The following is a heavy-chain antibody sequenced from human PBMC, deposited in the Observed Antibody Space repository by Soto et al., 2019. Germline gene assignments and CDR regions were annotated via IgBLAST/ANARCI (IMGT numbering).Heavy chain of an antibody. CDR1: GYTFTSYG. D-gene: IGHD3-9*01. CDR3: ARDDPYYDILTGYYRSVPAFDI. CDR2: ISAYNGNT. J-gene: IGHJ3*02. V-gene: IGHV1-18*04. Sequence: QVQLVQSGAEVKKPGASVKVSCKASGYTFTSYGISWVRQAPGQGLEWMGWISAYNGNTNYAQKLQGRVTMTTDTSTSTAYMELRSLRSDDTAVYYCARDDPYYDILTGYYRSVPAFDIWGQGTMVTVSS.